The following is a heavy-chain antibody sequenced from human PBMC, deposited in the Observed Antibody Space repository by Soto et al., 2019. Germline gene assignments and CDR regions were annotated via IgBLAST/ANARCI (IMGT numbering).Heavy chain of an antibody. D-gene: IGHD3-22*01. CDR1: GFTFSSYG. Sequence: GGSLRLSCAASGFTFSSYGMHWVRQAPGKGLEWVAVIWYDGSNKYYADSVKGRFTISRDNSKSTLYLQMNSLRAEDTAVYYWARLLYYYDSSGYSTGNAFDYWGQGTLVTVSS. J-gene: IGHJ4*02. CDR2: IWYDGSNK. CDR3: ARLLYYYDSSGYSTGNAFDY. V-gene: IGHV3-33*01.